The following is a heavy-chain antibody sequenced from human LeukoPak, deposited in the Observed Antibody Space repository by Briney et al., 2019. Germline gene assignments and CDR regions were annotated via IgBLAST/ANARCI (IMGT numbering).Heavy chain of an antibody. J-gene: IGHJ4*02. CDR1: GGSIGSYY. CDR2: VYYSGST. D-gene: IGHD1-26*01. CDR3: ARHKNTAGSDYFGD. Sequence: SDTLSLTCAVSGGSIGSYYWSWIRQPPGKGLEWIAYVYYSGSTNYNPSLKSRVTISVDTSKNQFSLKLSSVTAADTAVYYCARHKNTAGSDYFGDWGQGTLVTVSS. V-gene: IGHV4-59*08.